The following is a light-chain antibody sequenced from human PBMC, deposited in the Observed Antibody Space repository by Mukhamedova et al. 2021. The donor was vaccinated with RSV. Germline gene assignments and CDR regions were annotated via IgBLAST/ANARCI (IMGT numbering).Light chain of an antibody. V-gene: IGLV3-1*01. Sequence: ACWYQQKPGQSPVLLIYQNNKLPSGISERFSGSNSGNTATLTISGTQAMDEADYYCQAWDSSTACRFGGGTKLTVL. CDR2: QNN. CDR3: QAWDSSTACR. J-gene: IGLJ2*01.